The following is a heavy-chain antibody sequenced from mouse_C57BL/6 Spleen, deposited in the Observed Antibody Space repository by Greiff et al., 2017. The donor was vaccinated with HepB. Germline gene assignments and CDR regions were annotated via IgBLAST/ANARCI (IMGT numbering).Heavy chain of an antibody. Sequence: VQLQQPGAELVKPGASVKLSCKASGYTFTSYWMHWVKQRPGQGLEWIGMIHPNSGSTNYNEKFKSKATLTVDKSSSTAHMQLSSLTSEDSAVYDCARRAIRITTVVASYYFDYWGQGTTLTVSS. CDR2: IHPNSGST. V-gene: IGHV1-64*01. CDR3: ARRAIRITTVVASYYFDY. D-gene: IGHD1-1*01. J-gene: IGHJ2*01. CDR1: GYTFTSYW.